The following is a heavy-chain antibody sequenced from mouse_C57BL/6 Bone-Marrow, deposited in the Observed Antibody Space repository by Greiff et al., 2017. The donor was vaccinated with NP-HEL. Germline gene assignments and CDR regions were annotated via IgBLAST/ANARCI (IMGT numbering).Heavy chain of an antibody. J-gene: IGHJ1*03. CDR3: AKPREITTVVAPYWYFDV. CDR2: IWGDGST. D-gene: IGHD1-1*01. CDR1: GFSLTSYG. Sequence: QVQLQQSGPGLVAPSQSLSITCTVSGFSLTSYGVSWVRQPPGKGLEWLGVIWGDGSTNYHSALISRLSISKDNSKSQVFLKLNSLQTDDTATYYCAKPREITTVVAPYWYFDVWGTGTTVTVSS. V-gene: IGHV2-3*01.